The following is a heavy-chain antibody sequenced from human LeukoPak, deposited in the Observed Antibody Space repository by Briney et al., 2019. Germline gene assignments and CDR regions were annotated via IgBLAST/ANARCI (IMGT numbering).Heavy chain of an antibody. CDR2: IYYSGST. J-gene: IGHJ4*02. V-gene: IGHV4-59*12. D-gene: IGHD3-22*01. CDR1: GGSISSYY. CDR3: ARDPSYYYDSSGKNDY. Sequence: PSETLSLTCTVSGGSISSYYWSWIRQPPGKGLEWIGYIYYSGSTNYNPSLKSRVTISVDTSKNQFSLKLSSVTAADTAVYYCARDPSYYYDSSGKNDYWGQGTLVTVSS.